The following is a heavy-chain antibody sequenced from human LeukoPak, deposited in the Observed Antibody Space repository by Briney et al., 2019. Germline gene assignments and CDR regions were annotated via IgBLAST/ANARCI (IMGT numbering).Heavy chain of an antibody. CDR3: ARGRRFDP. CDR1: GYTFTGYY. V-gene: IGHV1-2*02. J-gene: IGHJ5*02. Sequence: ASVKVSCKASGYTFTGYYMHWVRQAPGQGLEWMGWINPNNGGTNYAQKFQGRVTMTRDTSISTAYTVLSSLTSDDTAVYYCARGRRFDPWGQGTLVTVSS. CDR2: INPNNGGT.